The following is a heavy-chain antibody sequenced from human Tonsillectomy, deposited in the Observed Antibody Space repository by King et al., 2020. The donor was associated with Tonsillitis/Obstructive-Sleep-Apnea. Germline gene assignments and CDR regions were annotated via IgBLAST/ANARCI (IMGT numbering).Heavy chain of an antibody. J-gene: IGHJ3*01. D-gene: IGHD6-19*01. CDR3: ARDSSGCLGYDYSDV. CDR2: NYYSGSN. Sequence: VQLQESGPGLVKPSETLSLTCTVSGGSISTYYWSWIRQHPGKGLEWVGYNYYSGSNNYNPSLKSRVTISVDTYKNQFSLKLSSVTAADTAVYHCARDSSGCLGYDYSDVWGQGTMVTVSS. V-gene: IGHV4-59*01. CDR1: GGSISTYY.